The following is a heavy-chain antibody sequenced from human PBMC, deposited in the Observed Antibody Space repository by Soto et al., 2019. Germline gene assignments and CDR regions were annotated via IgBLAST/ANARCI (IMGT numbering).Heavy chain of an antibody. J-gene: IGHJ4*02. CDR3: ARQPPLWFGELLPYFDY. D-gene: IGHD3-10*01. CDR2: ISWNSGSI. CDR1: GFTFDDYA. Sequence: GGSLRLSCAASGFTFDDYAMHWVRQAPGKGLEWVSGISWNSGSIGYADSVKGRFTISRDNAKNSLYLQMNSLRAEDTALYYCARQPPLWFGELLPYFDYWGQGTLVTVSS. V-gene: IGHV3-9*01.